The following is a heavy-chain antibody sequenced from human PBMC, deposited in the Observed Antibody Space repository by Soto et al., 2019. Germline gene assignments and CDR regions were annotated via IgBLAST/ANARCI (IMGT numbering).Heavy chain of an antibody. CDR2: IYYSGST. CDR3: ARVHGSGWFGSAKYYYYYGMDV. CDR1: GGSISSGGYY. Sequence: QVQLQESGPGLVKPSQTLSLTCTVSGGSISSGGYYWSWIRQHPGKGLEWIGYIYYSGSTYYNPSLKSRVTISVDSSKNQFALKLSSVTAADTGVYYCARVHGSGWFGSAKYYYYYGMDVWGQGTTVTVSS. D-gene: IGHD3-10*01. J-gene: IGHJ6*02. V-gene: IGHV4-31*03.